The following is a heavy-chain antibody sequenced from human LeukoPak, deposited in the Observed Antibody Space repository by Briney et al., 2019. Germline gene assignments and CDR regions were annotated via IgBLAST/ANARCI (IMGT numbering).Heavy chain of an antibody. V-gene: IGHV4-59*01. CDR2: IYYSGST. CDR3: ARDWRYSSSWPNWFDP. J-gene: IGHJ5*02. D-gene: IGHD6-13*01. CDR1: GGSISSYY. Sequence: PSETLSLTCTVSGGSISSYYWSWIPQPSGKGLEWIGYIYYSGSTNYNPSLKSRVTISVDTSKNQFSLKLSSVTAADTAVYYCARDWRYSSSWPNWFDPWGQGTLVTVSS.